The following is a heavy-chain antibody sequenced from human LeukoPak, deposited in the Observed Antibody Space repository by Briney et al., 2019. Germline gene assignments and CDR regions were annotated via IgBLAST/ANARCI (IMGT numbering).Heavy chain of an antibody. Sequence: PGGSLRLSCAASGFTFSSYGMHWVRQAPGKGLEWVAVISYDGSNKYYADSVKGRFTISRDNSKNSLYLQMNSLRAEDTAVYYCARESGGSGSYYNGWAFDIWGQGTMVTVSS. J-gene: IGHJ3*02. V-gene: IGHV3-30*03. CDR3: ARESGGSGSYYNGWAFDI. CDR1: GFTFSSYG. D-gene: IGHD3-10*01. CDR2: ISYDGSNK.